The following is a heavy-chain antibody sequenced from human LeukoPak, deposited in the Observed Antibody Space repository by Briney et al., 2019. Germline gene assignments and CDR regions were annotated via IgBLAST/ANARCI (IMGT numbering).Heavy chain of an antibody. CDR2: ISWNSGSI. D-gene: IGHD5-12*01. CDR1: GFTFDGYA. CDR3: AKARSYGGYLYFDY. V-gene: IGHV3-9*01. Sequence: GGSLRLSCAASGFTFDGYAMHWVRQAPGKGLEWVSGISWNSGSIGYADPVKGRFTISRDNAKNSLYLQMNSLRAEDTALYYCAKARSYGGYLYFDYWGQGTLVTVSS. J-gene: IGHJ4*02.